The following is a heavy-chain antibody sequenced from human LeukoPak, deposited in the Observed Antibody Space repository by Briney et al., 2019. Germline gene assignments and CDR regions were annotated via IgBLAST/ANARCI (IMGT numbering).Heavy chain of an antibody. D-gene: IGHD2-2*02. V-gene: IGHV1-18*01. CDR3: ARDCPTASCYSGH. CDR1: GYTFMSYG. CDR2: INAYNGST. J-gene: IGHJ4*02. Sequence: GASVKVSCKTSGYTFMSYGLSWVRQAPGQGLEWMGWINAYNGSTNYAQKLQGRVTMTTDTSTSTAYIELRSLTFDDTAVYFCARDCPTASCYSGHWGQGTLVTVSS.